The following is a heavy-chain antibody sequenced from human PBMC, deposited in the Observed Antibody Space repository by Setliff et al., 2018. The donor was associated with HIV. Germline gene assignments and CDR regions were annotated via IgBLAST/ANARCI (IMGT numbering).Heavy chain of an antibody. CDR2: IYYSGST. Sequence: PSETLSLTCTVSGGSISSSSYYWGLTRQPPGNGLEWIGSIYYSGSTYYNPSLKTRVTISVDTSKNQFSLKLSSVTAADTAVYYCASLTTDRFLEWLFVYWGQGTLVTVSS. CDR1: GGSISSSSYY. J-gene: IGHJ4*02. D-gene: IGHD3-3*01. V-gene: IGHV4-39*01. CDR3: ASLTTDRFLEWLFVY.